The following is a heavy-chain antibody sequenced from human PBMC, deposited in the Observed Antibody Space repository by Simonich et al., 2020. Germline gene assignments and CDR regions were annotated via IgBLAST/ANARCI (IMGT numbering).Heavy chain of an antibody. CDR1: GYTFTGYY. Sequence: QVQLVQSGAEVKKPGASVKVSCKASGYTFTGYYMHWVRQAPGQGLELMGWNNPNSGGTNDAQKFQGRGTMTRDTSISTAYMELSRLRSDDTAVYYCARVRFEAFDIWGQGTMVTVSS. CDR2: NNPNSGGT. V-gene: IGHV1-2*02. J-gene: IGHJ3*02. CDR3: ARVRFEAFDI.